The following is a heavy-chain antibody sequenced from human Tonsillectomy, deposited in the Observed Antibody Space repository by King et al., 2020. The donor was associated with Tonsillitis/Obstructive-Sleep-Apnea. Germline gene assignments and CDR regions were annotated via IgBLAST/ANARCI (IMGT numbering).Heavy chain of an antibody. J-gene: IGHJ4*02. CDR2: ISWNSGHI. CDR1: GFTFDDYA. CDR3: AYSRFGKLFRPLDY. V-gene: IGHV3-9*01. Sequence: LVESGGGLVQPGRSLRLSCAASGFTFDDYAMHWVRQAPGKGLEWVSGISWNSGHIGYVDSVKGRFTISRDNAKNSLYLQMNSLRPEDTAFYYCAYSRFGKLFRPLDYWGQGTLVTVSS. D-gene: IGHD3-10*01.